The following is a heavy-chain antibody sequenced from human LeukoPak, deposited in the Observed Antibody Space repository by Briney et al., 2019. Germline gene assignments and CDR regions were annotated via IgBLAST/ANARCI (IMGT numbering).Heavy chain of an antibody. CDR3: ARGGGVVVPADENYYGMDV. J-gene: IGHJ6*02. CDR1: GYTSTGYY. Sequence: ASVKVSCKASGYTSTGYYMHWVRQAPGQGLEWMGWINPNSGGTNYAQKFQGRVTMTRDTSISTAYMELSRLRSDDTAVYYCARGGGVVVPADENYYGMDVWGQGTTVTVSS. V-gene: IGHV1-2*02. CDR2: INPNSGGT. D-gene: IGHD2-2*01.